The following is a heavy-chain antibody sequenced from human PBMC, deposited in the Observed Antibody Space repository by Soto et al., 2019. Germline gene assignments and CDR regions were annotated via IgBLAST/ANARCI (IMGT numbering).Heavy chain of an antibody. Sequence: QVQLVQSGAEVRKPGASVKVSCKASGYTFTSNAITWVRQAPGQGLEWMGWISAYTGNTNYEQKLQDRVTMTTDTSTSTADRELRSLGSVDTAVYDCARSRWELPHWYFDLGGRGTLVTVSS. V-gene: IGHV1-18*04. D-gene: IGHD1-26*01. CDR2: ISAYTGNT. J-gene: IGHJ2*01. CDR3: ARSRWELPHWYFDL. CDR1: GYTFTSNA.